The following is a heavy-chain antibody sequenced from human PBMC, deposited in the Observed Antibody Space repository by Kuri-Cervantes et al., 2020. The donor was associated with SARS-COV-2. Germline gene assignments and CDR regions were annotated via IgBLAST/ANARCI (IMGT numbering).Heavy chain of an antibody. D-gene: IGHD2-15*01. CDR3: AREKGGCSGGSCFYFDY. V-gene: IGHV3-7*03. CDR2: IKQDGSEK. Sequence: ETLSLTCAASGFTFSSYWMSWVRQAPGKGLEWVANIKQDGSEKYYVDSVKGRFTISRDNAKNSLYLQMNSLRAEDTAVYYCAREKGGCSGGSCFYFDYWGQGTLVTVSS. CDR1: GFTFSSYW. J-gene: IGHJ4*02.